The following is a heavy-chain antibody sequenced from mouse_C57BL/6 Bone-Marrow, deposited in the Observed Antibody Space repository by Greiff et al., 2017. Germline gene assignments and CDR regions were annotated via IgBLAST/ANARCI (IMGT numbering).Heavy chain of an antibody. Sequence: EVKVVESGGGLVKPGGSLKLSCAASGFTFSSYAMSWVRQTPEKRLEWVATISDGGSYTYYPANVKGRFTISRDNAKNNLYLQMSHLKSEDTAMXYCASAYYSNHYAMDYWGQGTSVTVSS. CDR2: ISDGGSYT. CDR1: GFTFSSYA. D-gene: IGHD2-5*01. CDR3: ASAYYSNHYAMDY. J-gene: IGHJ4*01. V-gene: IGHV5-4*03.